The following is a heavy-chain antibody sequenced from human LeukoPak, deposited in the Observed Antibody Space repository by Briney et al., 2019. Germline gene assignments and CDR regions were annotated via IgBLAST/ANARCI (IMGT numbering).Heavy chain of an antibody. V-gene: IGHV3-74*01. D-gene: IGHD3-16*01. Sequence: GGSLRLSCAASGLTFTRYWMHWVRQAPGKGLVWVSRINSAGNPTHYAESVRARFSLSRDNSKNTVSLQMNNQRLEDTAVYFCARGMRGSSAIDYWGQGTLVTVSS. J-gene: IGHJ4*02. CDR2: INSAGNPT. CDR3: ARGMRGSSAIDY. CDR1: GLTFTRYW.